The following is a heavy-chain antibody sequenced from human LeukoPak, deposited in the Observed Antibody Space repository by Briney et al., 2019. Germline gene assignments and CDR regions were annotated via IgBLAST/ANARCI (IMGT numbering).Heavy chain of an antibody. V-gene: IGHV4-39*07. CDR2: LYDAANT. CDR1: GGSITSSNYY. J-gene: IGHJ4*02. D-gene: IGHD3-10*01. Sequence: SETLSLTCTVSGGSITSSNYYWAWIRQPPGTGLEWIGSLYDAANTYYNPSLKSRVAISVDTAKKQVSLRLTSLTAADTAVYYCARDVTVRGSPYRRYFDFWGQGSLVAVSS. CDR3: ARDVTVRGSPYRRYFDF.